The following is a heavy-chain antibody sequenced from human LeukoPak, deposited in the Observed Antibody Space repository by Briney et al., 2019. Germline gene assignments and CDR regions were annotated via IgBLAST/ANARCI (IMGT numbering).Heavy chain of an antibody. D-gene: IGHD3-10*01. V-gene: IGHV4-30-4*08. J-gene: IGHJ4*02. CDR3: ARAGYYHRAFDY. Sequence: LRLSCTASGFTFSGYSMNWIRQHPGKGLEWIGYIYYNGSTYYNPSLKSRVTISVDMSRNQFSLKLSSVIAADTAVYYCARAGYYHRAFDYWGQGTLVTVSS. CDR2: IYYNGST. CDR1: GFTFSGYS.